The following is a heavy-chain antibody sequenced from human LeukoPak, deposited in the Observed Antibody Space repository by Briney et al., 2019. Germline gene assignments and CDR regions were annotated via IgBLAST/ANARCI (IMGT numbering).Heavy chain of an antibody. CDR2: IYYSGST. V-gene: IGHV4-59*01. Sequence: SETLSLTCTVSGGSISSYYWSWIRQPPGKGLEWIGYIYYSGSTNYNPSLKSRVTISVDTSKNQFSLKLSSVTAADTAVYYCARANWSYGTDVWGKGTTVTVSS. J-gene: IGHJ6*04. CDR1: GGSISSYY. D-gene: IGHD1-1*01. CDR3: ARANWSYGTDV.